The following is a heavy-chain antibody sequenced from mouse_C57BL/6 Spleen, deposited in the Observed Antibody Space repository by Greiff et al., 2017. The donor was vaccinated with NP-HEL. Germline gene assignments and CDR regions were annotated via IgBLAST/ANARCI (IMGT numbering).Heavy chain of an antibody. CDR1: GYTFTSYW. V-gene: IGHV1-64*01. Sequence: VKLQQPGAELVKPGASVKLSCKASGYTFTSYWMHWVKQRPGQGLEWIGMIHPNSGSTNYNEKFKSKATLTVDKSSSTAYMQLSSLTSEDSAVYYCARCYYGSSYYFDYWGQGTTLTVSS. CDR3: ARCYYGSSYYFDY. D-gene: IGHD1-1*01. J-gene: IGHJ2*01. CDR2: IHPNSGST.